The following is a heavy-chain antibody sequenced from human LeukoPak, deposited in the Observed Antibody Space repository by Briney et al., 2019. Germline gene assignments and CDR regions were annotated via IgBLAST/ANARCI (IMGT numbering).Heavy chain of an antibody. CDR1: GGTFSSYT. V-gene: IGHV1-69*04. D-gene: IGHD3-10*01. CDR3: AREEWEFDGMDV. J-gene: IGHJ6*02. Sequence: ASVKVSCKASGGTFSSYTISWVRQAPGQGLEWMGRIIPILGIANYAQKFQGRVTITADKSTSTAYMELSSLRSKDTAVYYCAREEWEFDGMDVWGQGTTVTVSS. CDR2: IIPILGIA.